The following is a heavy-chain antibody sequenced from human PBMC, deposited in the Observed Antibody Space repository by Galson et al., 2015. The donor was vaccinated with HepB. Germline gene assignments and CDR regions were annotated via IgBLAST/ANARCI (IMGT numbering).Heavy chain of an antibody. CDR3: ARGAVAETHEYYFDY. CDR1: GGTFSSYA. V-gene: IGHV1-69*13. Sequence: SVKVSCKASGGTFSSYAISWVRQAPGQGLEWMGGIIPIFGTANYAQKFQGRVTITADESTSTAYMELSSLRSEDTAVYYCARGAVAETHEYYFDYWGQGTLVTVSS. J-gene: IGHJ4*02. D-gene: IGHD6-19*01. CDR2: IIPIFGTA.